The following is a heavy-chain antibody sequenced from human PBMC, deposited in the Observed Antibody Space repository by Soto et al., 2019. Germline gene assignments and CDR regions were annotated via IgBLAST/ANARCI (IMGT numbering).Heavy chain of an antibody. V-gene: IGHV1-2*02. J-gene: IGHJ6*02. Sequence: ASVKVSCKASGYTFTGYYMHWVRQAPGQGLEWMGWINPNSGGTNYAQKFQGRVTMTRDTSISTAYMELSRLRSDDTAVYYCARAYCSGGSCREYYGMDVWGQGTTVTVSS. D-gene: IGHD2-15*01. CDR3: ARAYCSGGSCREYYGMDV. CDR2: INPNSGGT. CDR1: GYTFTGYY.